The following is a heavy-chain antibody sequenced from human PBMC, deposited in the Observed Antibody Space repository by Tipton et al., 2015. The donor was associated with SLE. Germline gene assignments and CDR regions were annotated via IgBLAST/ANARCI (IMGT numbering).Heavy chain of an antibody. J-gene: IGHJ4*02. V-gene: IGHV3-30*02. CDR2: IRYDGSNK. D-gene: IGHD3-10*01. CDR3: ASTVSGIRREYYFDY. Sequence: SLRLSCAASGFTFSSYGMHWVRQAPGKGLEWVAFIRYDGSNKYYADSVKGRFTISRDNSKNTRYLQMNSLRAEDTAVYYCASTVSGIRREYYFDYWGQGTLVTVYS. CDR1: GFTFSSYG.